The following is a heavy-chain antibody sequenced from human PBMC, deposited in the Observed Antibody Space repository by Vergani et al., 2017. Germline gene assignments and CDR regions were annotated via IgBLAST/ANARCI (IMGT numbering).Heavy chain of an antibody. CDR3: ARAPRYTVALDY. Sequence: QVQLQESGPGLVKPSETLSLTCTVSGCPISSYYWSWIRKPQGKGLEWIGYIYYSGSTNYNPSLKSRVSISVDTSKNQFSLTLSSVTASGTAVYYCARAPRYTVALDYWGQGTLVTVSS. CDR2: IYYSGST. D-gene: IGHD5-12*01. CDR1: GCPISSYY. V-gene: IGHV4-59*12. J-gene: IGHJ4*02.